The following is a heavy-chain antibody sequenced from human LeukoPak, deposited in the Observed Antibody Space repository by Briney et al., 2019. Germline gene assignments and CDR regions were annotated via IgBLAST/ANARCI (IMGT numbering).Heavy chain of an antibody. CDR1: GFTFSSYG. CDR2: ITAGGDTT. V-gene: IGHV3-23*01. Sequence: GGTLRLSCAASGFTFSSYGMSWVRQAPGQGPECVSAITAGGDTTYYADSVKGRFTTSRDNSKNTLYLQLNSLRAEDTAIYYCAKAFGSNGYYQLPIDFWGQGTLVTVSS. CDR3: AKAFGSNGYYQLPIDF. J-gene: IGHJ4*02. D-gene: IGHD3-22*01.